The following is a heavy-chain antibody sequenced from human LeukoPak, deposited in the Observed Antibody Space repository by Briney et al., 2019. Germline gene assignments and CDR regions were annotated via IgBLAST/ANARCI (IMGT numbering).Heavy chain of an antibody. CDR1: GGSFSGYF. J-gene: IGHJ4*02. Sequence: PSETLSLTCAVYGGSFSGYFWSWIRQPPGKGLEWIGEINHSGSTNYNPSLKSRVTMSVDTSKNQFSLKLSSVTAADTAVYYCARGPWGSSGLYYFDYWGQGTLVTVSS. D-gene: IGHD3-22*01. V-gene: IGHV4-34*01. CDR3: ARGPWGSSGLYYFDY. CDR2: INHSGST.